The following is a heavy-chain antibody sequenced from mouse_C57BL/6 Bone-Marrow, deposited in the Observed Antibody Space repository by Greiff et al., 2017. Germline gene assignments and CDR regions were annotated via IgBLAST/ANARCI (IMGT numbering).Heavy chain of an antibody. CDR3: AAVKGYYYAMDY. CDR1: GFTFSSYA. CDR2: ISDGGSYT. J-gene: IGHJ4*01. D-gene: IGHD1-3*01. Sequence: EVNLVESGGGLVKPGGSLKLSCAASGFTFSSYAMSWVRQTPEKRLEWVATISDGGSYTYYPDNVKGRFTISRDNAKNNLYLQMSHLKSEDTAMYYCAAVKGYYYAMDYWGQGTSVTVSS. V-gene: IGHV5-4*03.